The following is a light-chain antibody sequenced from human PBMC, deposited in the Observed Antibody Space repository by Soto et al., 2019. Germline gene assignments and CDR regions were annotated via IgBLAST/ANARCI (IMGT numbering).Light chain of an antibody. J-gene: IGKJ5*01. Sequence: IVLTQSPGTLSLSPGERATLSCRASQSVSSGSLAWYQQKPGQAPRLLIYAASSRATGIPDRFSGSGSGTDFTITISRVEPDDFAVYYCQQSGRSPSTFGQGTRLEIK. CDR3: QQSGRSPST. CDR1: QSVSSGS. V-gene: IGKV3-20*01. CDR2: AAS.